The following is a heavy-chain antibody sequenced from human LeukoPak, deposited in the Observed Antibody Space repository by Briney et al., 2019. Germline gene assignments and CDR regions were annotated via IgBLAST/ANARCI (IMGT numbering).Heavy chain of an antibody. D-gene: IGHD3-10*01. CDR3: AKEFYGYGSGFDY. V-gene: IGHV3-30*18. Sequence: GRSLGLSCAASGFTFSSYGMYWVRQAPGKGLEWVAVVSYDGSNKYYADSVKGRFNISRDNSKNTLYLQMNSLRVEDTAVYYCAKEFYGYGSGFDYWGQGTLVTVSS. J-gene: IGHJ4*02. CDR2: VSYDGSNK. CDR1: GFTFSSYG.